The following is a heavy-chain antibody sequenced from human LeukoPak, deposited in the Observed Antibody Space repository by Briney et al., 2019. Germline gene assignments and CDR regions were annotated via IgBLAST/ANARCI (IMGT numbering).Heavy chain of an antibody. D-gene: IGHD2-2*01. Sequence: GGSLRLSCAASGFTFSSYAMSWVRQAPGKGLEWVSAISGSGGSTYYADSVKGRFTISRDNAKNSLYLQMNSLRAEDMALYYCAKQKGPYCSSTSCSDRSFDYWGQGTLVTVSS. V-gene: IGHV3-23*01. CDR1: GFTFSSYA. J-gene: IGHJ4*02. CDR3: AKQKGPYCSSTSCSDRSFDY. CDR2: ISGSGGST.